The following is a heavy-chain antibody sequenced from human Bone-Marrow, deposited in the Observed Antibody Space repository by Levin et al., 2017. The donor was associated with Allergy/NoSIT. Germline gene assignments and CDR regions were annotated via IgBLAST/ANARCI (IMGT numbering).Heavy chain of an antibody. CDR3: ARRYSVYCSGGSCYAGMIGAFDI. V-gene: IGHV4-39*01. CDR1: GGSISSSSYY. D-gene: IGHD2-15*01. Sequence: SETLSLTCTVSGGSISSSSYYWGWIRQPPGKGLEWIGSIYYSGSTYYNPSLKSRVTISVDTSKNQFSLKLSSVTAADTAVYYCARRYSVYCSGGSCYAGMIGAFDIWGQGTMVTVSS. J-gene: IGHJ3*02. CDR2: IYYSGST.